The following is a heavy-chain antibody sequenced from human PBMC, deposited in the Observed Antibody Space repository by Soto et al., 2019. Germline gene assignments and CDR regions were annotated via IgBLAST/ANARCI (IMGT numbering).Heavy chain of an antibody. CDR2: IYYSGST. CDR3: ARAKGLVTVTTSWFDP. V-gene: IGHV4-30-4*01. Sequence: LQESGPGLVKPSQTLSLTCTVSGGSINSGDYYWSWIRQPPGKGLEWIGYIYYSGSTYYNPSPKSRVSISEDTSKNHFSLKLSSVTAADTAVYYCARAKGLVTVTTSWFDPWGQGTLVTVSS. D-gene: IGHD4-17*01. CDR1: GGSINSGDYY. J-gene: IGHJ5*02.